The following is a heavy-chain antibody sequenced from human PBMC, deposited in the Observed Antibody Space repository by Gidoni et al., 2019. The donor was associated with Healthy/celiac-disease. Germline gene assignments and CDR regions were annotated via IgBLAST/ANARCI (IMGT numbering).Heavy chain of an antibody. CDR2: IWYDGSNK. CDR1: GFTFSSDG. V-gene: IGHV3-33*01. Sequence: QVQLVESGGGVVQPGRSLRLPCAASGFTFSSDGMHWVRKAPGKGLEWVAVIWYDGSNKYYADSVKGRFTISRDNSKNTLYLQMNSLRAEDTAVYYCARDRRAPMAAAGTDFDYWGQGTLVTVSS. D-gene: IGHD6-13*01. CDR3: ARDRRAPMAAAGTDFDY. J-gene: IGHJ4*02.